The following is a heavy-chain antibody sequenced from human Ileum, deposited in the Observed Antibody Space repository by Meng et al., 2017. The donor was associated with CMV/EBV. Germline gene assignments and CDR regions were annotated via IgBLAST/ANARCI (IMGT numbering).Heavy chain of an antibody. Sequence: VHLQESGPRRVKPSETLSLTCTVSGTSITGYYWSWIRQSAAKGLEWIGRIYTSGSTNYNPSLHSRVSMSIDTSKNQFSLKLRSVTAADTAVYYCAREGSAVHWGQGTLVTVSS. J-gene: IGHJ4*02. V-gene: IGHV4-4*07. CDR1: GTSITGYY. D-gene: IGHD6-13*01. CDR3: AREGSAVH. CDR2: IYTSGST.